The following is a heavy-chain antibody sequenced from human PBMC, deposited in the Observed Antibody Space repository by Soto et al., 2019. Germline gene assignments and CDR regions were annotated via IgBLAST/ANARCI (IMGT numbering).Heavy chain of an antibody. CDR1: GFTFSDYA. J-gene: IGHJ4*02. CDR2: VSHDGRNT. V-gene: IGHV3-30*18. D-gene: IGHD6-19*01. CDR3: AKGGRQWLVTSDFNY. Sequence: VQLVESGGGVVQPGRSLRLSCAASGFTFSDYAMHWVRQAPGKGLEWVAVVSHDGRNTHYAESVKGRFTISRDISKNTVSLEMTSLRAEDTAVYYCAKGGRQWLVTSDFNYWGQGALVTVSS.